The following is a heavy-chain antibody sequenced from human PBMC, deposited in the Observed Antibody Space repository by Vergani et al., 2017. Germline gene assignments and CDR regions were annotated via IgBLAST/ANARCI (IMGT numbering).Heavy chain of an antibody. CDR1: GGSISSYY. D-gene: IGHD6-13*01. CDR2: IYYSGST. Sequence: QVQLQESGPGLVKPSETLSLTCTVSGGSISSYYWSWTRQPPGKGLEWIGYIYYSGSTNYNPSLKSRVTISVDTSKNQFSLKLSSVTAADTAVYYCARDPRLVLWGQGTLVTVSS. V-gene: IGHV4-59*01. J-gene: IGHJ4*02. CDR3: ARDPRLVL.